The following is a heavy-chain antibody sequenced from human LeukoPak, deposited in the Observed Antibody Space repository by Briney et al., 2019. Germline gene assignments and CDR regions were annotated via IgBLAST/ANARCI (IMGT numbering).Heavy chain of an antibody. Sequence: PGGSLRLSCTASGFIFSNYWMTWVRQAPGKGLEWVAVIWYDGSNKYYADSVKGRFTISRDNSKNTLYLQMNSLRAEDTAVYYCARDYGGNSDYWGQGTLVTVSS. J-gene: IGHJ4*02. CDR2: IWYDGSNK. CDR1: GFIFSNYW. D-gene: IGHD4-23*01. V-gene: IGHV3-33*08. CDR3: ARDYGGNSDY.